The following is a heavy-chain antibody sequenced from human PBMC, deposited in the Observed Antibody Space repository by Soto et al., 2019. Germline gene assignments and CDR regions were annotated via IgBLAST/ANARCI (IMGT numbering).Heavy chain of an antibody. CDR2: IYSGGST. D-gene: IGHD6-13*01. V-gene: IGHV3-53*01. CDR1: GFTVSSNY. Sequence: GGSLRLSCAASGFTVSSNYMSWVRQAPGKGLEWVSVIYSGGSTYYADSVKGRFTISRDNSKNTLYLQMNSLRAEDTAVDYCARSSGYSSSWYPDAFDIWGQGTMVTVSS. J-gene: IGHJ3*02. CDR3: ARSSGYSSSWYPDAFDI.